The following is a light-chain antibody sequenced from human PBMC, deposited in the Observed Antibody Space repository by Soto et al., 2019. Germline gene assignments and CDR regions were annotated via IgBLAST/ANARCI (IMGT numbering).Light chain of an antibody. J-gene: IGKJ2*01. Sequence: DIVLTQTPLSSPVTLGQPASISCRSSQSLVHSDGNTYLSWLQQRPGQPPRLLSYKVSNRLSGVPDRFSGSGAETDFTMEISRVEAEDVGVYYCMQATQYRPYTFGQGTKLEIK. CDR3: MQATQYRPYT. CDR2: KVS. CDR1: QSLVHSDGNTY. V-gene: IGKV2-24*01.